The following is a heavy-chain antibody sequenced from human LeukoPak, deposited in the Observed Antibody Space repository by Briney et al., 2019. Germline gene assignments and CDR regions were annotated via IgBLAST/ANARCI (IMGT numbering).Heavy chain of an antibody. CDR2: INHSGST. Sequence: PSETLSVTCTVYGGSFSGYYWSWIRQPPGKGLEWIGEINHSGSTNYNPSLKSRVTISVDTSKNQFSLKLSSVTAADTAVYYCARGYGPGSYYHYWGQGTLVTVSS. V-gene: IGHV4-34*01. CDR1: GGSFSGYY. CDR3: ARGYGPGSYYHY. D-gene: IGHD3-10*01. J-gene: IGHJ4*02.